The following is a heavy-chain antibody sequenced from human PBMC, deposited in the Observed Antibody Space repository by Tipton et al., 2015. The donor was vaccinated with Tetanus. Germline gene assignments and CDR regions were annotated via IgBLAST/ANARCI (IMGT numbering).Heavy chain of an antibody. D-gene: IGHD1-26*01. CDR1: GGSISSGGYY. V-gene: IGHV4-31*03. Sequence: TLSLTCTVSGGSISSGGYYWSWIRQHPGKGLEWIGDIYYSGSTYYNPSLKSRVTISVDTSKIHFSLKLNSVTAADTAVYYCARDQARGARGWTSFDYWGQVTLFIVSS. CDR3: ARDQARGARGWTSFDY. CDR2: IYYSGST. J-gene: IGHJ4*02.